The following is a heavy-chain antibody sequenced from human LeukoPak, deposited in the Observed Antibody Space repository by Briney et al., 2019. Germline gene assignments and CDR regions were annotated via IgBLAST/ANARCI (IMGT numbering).Heavy chain of an antibody. Sequence: SVKVSCKASGGTFSSYAISWVRQAPGQGLEWMGGIIPIFGTANYAQKFQGRVTITADESTSTAYMELSSLRSEDTAVYYCARGGSSGWPSEYYFDYWGQGTLVIVSP. CDR3: ARGGSSGWPSEYYFDY. J-gene: IGHJ4*02. CDR1: GGTFSSYA. V-gene: IGHV1-69*13. D-gene: IGHD6-19*01. CDR2: IIPIFGTA.